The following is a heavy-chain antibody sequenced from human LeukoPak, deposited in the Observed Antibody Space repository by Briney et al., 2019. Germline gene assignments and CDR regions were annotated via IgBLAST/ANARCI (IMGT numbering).Heavy chain of an antibody. J-gene: IGHJ4*02. CDR3: ARGELFDY. Sequence: GGSLRLSCAASGFTFCSYAMLCVRQAPGKGLEWVAVISYDGSNKYYADSVKGRFTISRDNSKNTLYLQMNSLRAEDTAVYYCARGELFDYWGQGTLVTVSS. CDR2: ISYDGSNK. D-gene: IGHD1-26*01. V-gene: IGHV3-30-3*01. CDR1: GFTFCSYA.